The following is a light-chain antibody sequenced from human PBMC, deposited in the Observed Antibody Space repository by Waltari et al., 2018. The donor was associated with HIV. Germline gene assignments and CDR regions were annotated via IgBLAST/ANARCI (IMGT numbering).Light chain of an antibody. J-gene: IGLJ2*01. V-gene: IGLV1-51*01. CDR3: ATWDSSLSAVV. Sequence: QSVLTQPPSVSAAPGQTVTISCSGRSSNIGSYYVSWYQHLPGTAPNPRIYDNNKRPSGIPDRFSGSKSGTSATLGITGLQTGDEADYFCATWDSSLSAVVFGGGTKLTVL. CDR1: SSNIGSYY. CDR2: DNN.